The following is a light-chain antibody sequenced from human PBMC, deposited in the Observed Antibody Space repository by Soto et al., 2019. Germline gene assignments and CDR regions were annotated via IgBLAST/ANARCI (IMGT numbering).Light chain of an antibody. V-gene: IGKV1-39*01. J-gene: IGKJ1*01. CDR3: QQSYSYPKT. CDR2: GSL. CDR1: EGISTY. Sequence: DIQMIQSPSSLSASVGDRVTISCRASEGISTYLNWYHQKPGQAPKLLIYGSLNLQSGVPSRFSGSGSGTHFTLTISSLQPEDFATYYCQQSYSYPKTFGPGTTVEVK.